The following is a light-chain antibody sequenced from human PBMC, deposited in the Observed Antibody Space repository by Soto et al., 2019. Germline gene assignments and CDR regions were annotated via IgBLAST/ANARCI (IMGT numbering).Light chain of an antibody. CDR1: QGVGGW. J-gene: IGKJ3*01. CDR2: ATS. V-gene: IGKV1-12*01. Sequence: IQMTQSPSSVSASVGDRVTMTCRASQGVGGWLAWYQQKPGKVPKLLIYATSSLHSGVPSRFSGSGSGTDFPLSLSSPQAEEFATYYCQQTHSLPLSFGPGTKVDIK. CDR3: QQTHSLPLS.